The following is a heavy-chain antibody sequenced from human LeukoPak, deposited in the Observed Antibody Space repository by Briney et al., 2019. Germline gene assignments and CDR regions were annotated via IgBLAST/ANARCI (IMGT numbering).Heavy chain of an antibody. CDR3: AKDPYDYYDSSGYYYEPYFDY. D-gene: IGHD3-22*01. CDR2: IRYDGSNK. V-gene: IGHV3-30*02. Sequence: TGGSLRLSCAASGFTFSSYGMHWVRQAPGKGLEWVAFIRYDGSNKYYADSVKGRFTISRDNSKNTLYLQMNSLRAEDTAVYYCAKDPYDYYDSSGYYYEPYFDYWGQGTLVTVSS. CDR1: GFTFSSYG. J-gene: IGHJ4*02.